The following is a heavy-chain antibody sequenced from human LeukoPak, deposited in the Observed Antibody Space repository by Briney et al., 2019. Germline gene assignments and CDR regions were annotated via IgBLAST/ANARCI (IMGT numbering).Heavy chain of an antibody. CDR2: ISGDGTTT. V-gene: IGHV3-74*03. J-gene: IGHJ5*02. CDR3: ARRVDAARWFDP. Sequence: GGSLRLSCAASGFTFSNYFMHWVRQAPGKGLVWVSRISGDGTTTMYADSVKGRFTISRDNAKNTLYLQMNSQRDEDTAVYYCARRVDAARWFDPWGQGTLVAVSS. D-gene: IGHD2-15*01. CDR1: GFTFSNYF.